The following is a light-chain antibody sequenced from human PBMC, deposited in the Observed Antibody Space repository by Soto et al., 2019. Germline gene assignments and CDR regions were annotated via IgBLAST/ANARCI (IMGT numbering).Light chain of an antibody. V-gene: IGKV3-20*01. Sequence: EIALTQSPGTLSLSPGERATLSCRASQSVSSSYLAWYQQKPGQATRLLIYGASSRATGIPDRFSGSGSGTDFTLTISRLEPEDFAVYYFQQYGSSPYTFGQGTKLEIK. J-gene: IGKJ2*01. CDR2: GAS. CDR3: QQYGSSPYT. CDR1: QSVSSSY.